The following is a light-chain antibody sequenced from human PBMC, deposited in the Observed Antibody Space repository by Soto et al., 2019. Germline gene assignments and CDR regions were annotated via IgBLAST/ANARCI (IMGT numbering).Light chain of an antibody. CDR1: QSISSW. CDR3: QQYNSFIWT. J-gene: IGKJ1*01. V-gene: IGKV1-5*03. Sequence: DIPMTQSPSTLSASVGDRVTIICRASQSISSWLAWYQQKPGKAPKLLISKASNLDSGVQSRFSGSGSGTDFNLTISSLQPEDFATYYCQQYNSFIWTFGRGTKVDIK. CDR2: KAS.